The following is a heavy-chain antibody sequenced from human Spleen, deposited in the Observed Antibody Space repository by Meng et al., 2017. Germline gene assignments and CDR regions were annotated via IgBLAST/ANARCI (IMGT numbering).Heavy chain of an antibody. CDR2: ISGSGSTT. CDR3: AKAVMGICNFDY. J-gene: IGHJ4*02. V-gene: IGHV3-23*01. CDR1: GFTFSSYA. D-gene: IGHD2-8*01. Sequence: GESLKISCAASGFTFSSYAMSWVRQAPGKGLEWVSVISGSGSTTYYADSVKGHFTISRDNSKNTLYLQMNSLRAEDTAVYYCAKAVMGICNFDYWGQGTLVTVSS.